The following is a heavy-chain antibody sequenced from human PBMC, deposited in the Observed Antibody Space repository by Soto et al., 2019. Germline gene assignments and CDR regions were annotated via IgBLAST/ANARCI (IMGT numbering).Heavy chain of an antibody. V-gene: IGHV4-31*03. CDR2: IYYSGST. J-gene: IGHJ3*02. CDR3: ARXPLEYYYGSGSYPDAFDI. Sequence: SETLSLTCTVSGGSISSGGYYWSWIRQHPGKGLEWIGYIYYSGSTYYNPSLKSRVTISVDTSKNQFSLKLSSVTAADTAVYYCARXPLEYYYGSGSYPDAFDIWGQGTMVTVSS. CDR1: GGSISSGGYY. D-gene: IGHD3-10*01.